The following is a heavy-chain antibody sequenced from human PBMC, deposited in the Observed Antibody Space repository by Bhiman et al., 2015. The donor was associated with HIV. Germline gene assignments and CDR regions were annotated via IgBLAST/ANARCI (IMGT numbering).Heavy chain of an antibody. Sequence: QVQLVESGGGVVQPGRSLRLSCAASGFTFSSYAMHWVRQAPGKGLEWVAVISYDGSNKYYADSVKGRFTISRDNSKNTLYLQMNSLIAEDTAVYYCASVQIPGWGQGTLVTVSS. D-gene: IGHD2-21*01. CDR3: ASVQIPG. CDR2: ISYDGSNK. J-gene: IGHJ4*02. V-gene: IGHV3-30-3*01. CDR1: GFTFSSYA.